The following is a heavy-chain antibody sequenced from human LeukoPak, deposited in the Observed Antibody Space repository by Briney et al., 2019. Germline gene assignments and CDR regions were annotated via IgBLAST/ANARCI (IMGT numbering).Heavy chain of an antibody. J-gene: IGHJ4*02. D-gene: IGHD3-10*01. CDR1: GGSISSYY. CDR3: ASYGSGGDY. Sequence: SETLFLTCTVSGGSISSYYWSWIRQPPGKGLEWIGYIYYSGSTNYNPSLKSRVTISVDTSKNQFSLKLSSVTAADTAVYYCASYGSGGDYWGQGTLVTVSS. V-gene: IGHV4-59*12. CDR2: IYYSGST.